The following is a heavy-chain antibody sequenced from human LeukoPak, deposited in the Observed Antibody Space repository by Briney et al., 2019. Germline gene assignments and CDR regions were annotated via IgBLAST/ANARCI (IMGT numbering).Heavy chain of an antibody. D-gene: IGHD6-19*01. V-gene: IGHV1-2*06. J-gene: IGHJ5*02. CDR3: VLEVLSSGWVS. CDR1: GYTFTGYY. Sequence: ASVKVSCKASGYTFTGYYMRWVRQAPGQGLEWMGRINPNSGGTNYVQKFQGRVTMTRDTSISTAYMELSRLRSDDTAVYYCVLEVLSSGWVSWGQGTLVTVSS. CDR2: INPNSGGT.